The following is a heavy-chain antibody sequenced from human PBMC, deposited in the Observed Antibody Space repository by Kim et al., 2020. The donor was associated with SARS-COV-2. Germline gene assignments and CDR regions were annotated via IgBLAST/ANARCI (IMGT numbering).Heavy chain of an antibody. D-gene: IGHD3-22*01. CDR3: ASSPYYYDSSGYLYFDY. CDR2: IYYSGST. V-gene: IGHV4-59*08. J-gene: IGHJ4*01. Sequence: SETLSLTCTVSGGSISSYYWSWIRQPPGKGLEWIGYIYYSGSTNYNPSLKSRVTISVDTSKNQFSLKLSSVTAADTAVYYCASSPYYYDSSGYLYFDYWG. CDR1: GGSISSYY.